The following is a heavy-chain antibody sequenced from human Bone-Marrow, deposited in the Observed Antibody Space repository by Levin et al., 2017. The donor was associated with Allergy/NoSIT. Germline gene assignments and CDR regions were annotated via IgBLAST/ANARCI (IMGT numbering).Heavy chain of an antibody. CDR3: VHRWTQFRSNWDAGLFDY. J-gene: IGHJ4*02. D-gene: IGHD1-1*01. V-gene: IGHV2-5*02. CDR2: VYWDDDK. CDR1: GFSLSPDGEG. Sequence: SGPTLVKPTQTLALTCIFSGFSLSPDGEGVGWVRQTPGKTLEWLAFVYWDDDKRYSPSLKNRLAITKDTPKNQVVLTMTNMDPVDTGTYYCVHRWTQFRSNWDAGLFDYWGQGVLVTVSS.